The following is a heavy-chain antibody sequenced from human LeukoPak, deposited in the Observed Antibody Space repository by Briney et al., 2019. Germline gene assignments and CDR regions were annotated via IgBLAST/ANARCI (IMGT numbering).Heavy chain of an antibody. CDR1: GGTFSSYA. CDR2: ISAYNGNT. Sequence: ASVKVSCKASGGTFSSYAISWVRQAPGQGLEWMGWISAYNGNTNYAQRLQGRVTMTTDISTSTAYMELRSLRSDDTAVYYCARDRDYGDYNTQDLFVYWGQGTLVTVSS. J-gene: IGHJ4*02. D-gene: IGHD4-17*01. V-gene: IGHV1-18*01. CDR3: ARDRDYGDYNTQDLFVY.